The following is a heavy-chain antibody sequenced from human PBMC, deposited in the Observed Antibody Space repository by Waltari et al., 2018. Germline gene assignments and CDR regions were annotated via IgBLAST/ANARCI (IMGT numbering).Heavy chain of an antibody. Sequence: QVQLQESGPGLVKPSETLSLTCVVSGYSISSAYYWGWIRQPPGRGLEWIGSINHVGSTCSNPSLKSRATISIDTSQNQFSLKLSSVTAADTAIYYCARNRGYSSLDYWGQGTLVTVSS. CDR1: GYSISSAYY. D-gene: IGHD3-22*01. CDR2: INHVGST. V-gene: IGHV4-38-2*01. CDR3: ARNRGYSSLDY. J-gene: IGHJ4*02.